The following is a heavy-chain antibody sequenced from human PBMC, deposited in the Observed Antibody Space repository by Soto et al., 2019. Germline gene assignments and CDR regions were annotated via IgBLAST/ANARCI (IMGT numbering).Heavy chain of an antibody. CDR2: INGDGDYT. D-gene: IGHD2-15*01. CDR3: ARERGGYSSDF. V-gene: IGHV3-74*01. CDR1: GFSFSSYW. J-gene: IGHJ4*02. Sequence: EVQLVESGGGLVQPGGSLRLSCAASGFSFSSYWMHWLRQVPGKGLVWVSRINGDGDYTHYADSVKGRFTISRDNAKNTLYLQMNSLRAEDTAVYYCARERGGYSSDFWGQGTLGTFSS.